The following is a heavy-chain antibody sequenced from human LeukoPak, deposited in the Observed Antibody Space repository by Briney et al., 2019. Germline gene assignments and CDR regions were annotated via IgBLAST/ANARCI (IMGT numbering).Heavy chain of an antibody. Sequence: ASVKVFCKASGGTFSSYAISWVRQAPGQGLEWMGRIIPILGIANYAQKFQGRVTITADKSTSTAYMELSSLRSEDTAVYYCARGGYAYYYYYGMDVWGQGTTVTVSS. J-gene: IGHJ6*02. V-gene: IGHV1-69*04. CDR1: GGTFSSYA. CDR3: ARGGYAYYYYYGMDV. CDR2: IIPILGIA. D-gene: IGHD5-12*01.